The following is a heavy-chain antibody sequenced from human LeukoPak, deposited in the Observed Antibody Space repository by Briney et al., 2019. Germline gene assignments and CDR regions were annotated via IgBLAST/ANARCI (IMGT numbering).Heavy chain of an antibody. V-gene: IGHV4-39*01. CDR3: TGHTNKYTSGDY. Sequence: PSETLSLTCTVSGGSISSSSYYWGWIRQPPGKGLEWLGSIYYTGSAYYNPSHRGRVTISVDTSKNQFSLRLTSVTAADTAVYYCTGHTNKYTSGDYWGQGTLATVSS. CDR2: IYYTGSA. CDR1: GGSISSSSYY. J-gene: IGHJ4*02. D-gene: IGHD6-25*01.